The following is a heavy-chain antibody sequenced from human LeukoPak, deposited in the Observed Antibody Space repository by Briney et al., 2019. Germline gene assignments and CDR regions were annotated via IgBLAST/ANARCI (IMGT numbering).Heavy chain of an antibody. J-gene: IGHJ4*02. CDR3: AKLRSGWVVAASDY. Sequence: GGSLRLSCAASGFTFRTYAMTWVRQPPGKGLEWVSVISGSGDTKYYADSVKGRFTISRDSSKNTLYLQMNSLRAEDTAVYYCAKLRSGWVVAASDYWGQGTLVTVSS. CDR1: GFTFRTYA. V-gene: IGHV3-23*01. D-gene: IGHD2-15*01. CDR2: ISGSGDTK.